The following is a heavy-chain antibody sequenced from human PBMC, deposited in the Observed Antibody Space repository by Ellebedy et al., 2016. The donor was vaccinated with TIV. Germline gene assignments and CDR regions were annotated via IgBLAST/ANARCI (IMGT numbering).Heavy chain of an antibody. CDR1: GYTFTSYD. Sequence: AASVKVSCKASGYTFTSYDINWVRQATGQGLEWMGWMNPNSGNTGYAQKFQGRVTITRTTSISTAYMELSSLRSEDTAVYYCARVYGSGSYLYYYYGMDVWGQGTTVTVSS. CDR2: MNPNSGNT. CDR3: ARVYGSGSYLYYYYGMDV. J-gene: IGHJ6*02. D-gene: IGHD3-10*01. V-gene: IGHV1-8*03.